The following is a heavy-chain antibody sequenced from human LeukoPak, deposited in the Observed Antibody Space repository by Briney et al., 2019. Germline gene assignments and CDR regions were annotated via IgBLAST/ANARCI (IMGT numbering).Heavy chain of an antibody. CDR2: IYTAGDT. V-gene: IGHV4-4*07. Sequence: SETLSLTCTVSGGSTSSYYWSWIRQPAGKELEWIGRIYTAGDTVYNPSLKSRVTLSVDTSKNQFSLNLSSMTAADTAVYYCARSGSGYDFEYWGQGTLVTVSP. CDR1: GGSTSSYY. D-gene: IGHD3-22*01. J-gene: IGHJ4*02. CDR3: ARSGSGYDFEY.